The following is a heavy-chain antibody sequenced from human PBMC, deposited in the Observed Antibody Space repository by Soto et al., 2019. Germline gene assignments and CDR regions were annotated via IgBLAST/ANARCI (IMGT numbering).Heavy chain of an antibody. J-gene: IGHJ6*03. CDR2: IYYSGST. CDR3: ARNGAGGYYMDV. V-gene: IGHV4-59*01. CDR1: GGSISIYY. Sequence: SETLSLTCIVSGGSISIYYWSWIRQPPGKGLEWIGYIYYSGSTNYNPSLKSRVTISVDTSKNQFSLKLSSVTAADTAVYYCARNGAGGYYMDVWGKGTTVTVSS. D-gene: IGHD2-8*01.